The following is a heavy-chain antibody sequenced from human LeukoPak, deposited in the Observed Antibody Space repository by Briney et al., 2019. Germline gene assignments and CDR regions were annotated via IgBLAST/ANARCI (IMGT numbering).Heavy chain of an antibody. CDR3: ARASSGWYNWFDP. CDR1: GASINRGSYY. CDR2: IYTGGST. Sequence: SQTLSLTCTVSGASINRGSYYWTWIRQPAGKGLEWIGRIYTGGSTNYNPSLKSRVTISVDTSKSQFSLKLSSVTAADTAVYYCARASSGWYNWFDPWGQGTLVTVSS. V-gene: IGHV4-61*02. J-gene: IGHJ5*02. D-gene: IGHD6-19*01.